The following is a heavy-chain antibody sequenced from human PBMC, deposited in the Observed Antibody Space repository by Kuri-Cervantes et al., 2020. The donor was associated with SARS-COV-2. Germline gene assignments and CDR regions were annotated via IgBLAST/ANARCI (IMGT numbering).Heavy chain of an antibody. Sequence: GSLRLSCSVSGGSISSSGHYWGWVRPPPGKGLEWIGSIYFSGSTYYTPSLKSRVTISVDTSKNQFSLKLTSVTATDTAVYYCARDLGTIQGRDYWGQGNLVTVSS. CDR3: ARDLGTIQGRDY. D-gene: IGHD1-1*01. CDR2: IYFSGST. V-gene: IGHV4-39*02. J-gene: IGHJ4*02. CDR1: GGSISSSGHY.